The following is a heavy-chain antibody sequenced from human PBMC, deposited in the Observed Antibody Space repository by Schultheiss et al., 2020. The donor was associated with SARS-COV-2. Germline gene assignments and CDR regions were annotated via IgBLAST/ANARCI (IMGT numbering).Heavy chain of an antibody. Sequence: GGSLRLSCAASGFTFSSYAMSWVRQVPGKGLEWVSAISGSGGSTYYADSVKGRFTISRDNSKNTLYLQMNSLRAEDTAVYYCAKDYYDSSGYYYHFDYWGQGTLVTVSS. CDR2: ISGSGGST. D-gene: IGHD3-22*01. CDR1: GFTFSSYA. CDR3: AKDYYDSSGYYYHFDY. V-gene: IGHV3-23*01. J-gene: IGHJ4*02.